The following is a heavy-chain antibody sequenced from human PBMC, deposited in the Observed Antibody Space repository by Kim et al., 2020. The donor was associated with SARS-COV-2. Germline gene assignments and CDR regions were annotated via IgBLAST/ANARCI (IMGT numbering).Heavy chain of an antibody. V-gene: IGHV4-59*09. J-gene: IGHJ4*02. D-gene: IGHD3-10*01. CDR3: ARGGYYGSGSYYPNDY. Sequence: LKSRVTISVDTSKNQFSLKLSSVTAADTAVYYCARGGYYGSGSYYPNDYWGQGTLVTVSS.